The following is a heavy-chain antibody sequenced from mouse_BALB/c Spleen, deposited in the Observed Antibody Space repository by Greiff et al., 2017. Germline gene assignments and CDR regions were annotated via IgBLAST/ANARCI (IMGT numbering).Heavy chain of an antibody. Sequence: DVQLVESGGGLVKPGGSLKLSCAASGFTFSSYAMSWVRQTPEKRLEWVATISSGGSYTYYPDSVKGRFTISRDNAKNNLYLQMSSLKSEDTAMYYCARGDDYDVDYWGQGTTLTVSS. V-gene: IGHV5-9-3*01. CDR3: ARGDDYDVDY. D-gene: IGHD2-4*01. CDR2: ISSGGSYT. J-gene: IGHJ2*01. CDR1: GFTFSSYA.